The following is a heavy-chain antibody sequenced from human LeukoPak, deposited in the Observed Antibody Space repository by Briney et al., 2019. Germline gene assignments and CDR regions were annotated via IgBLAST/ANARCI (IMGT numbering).Heavy chain of an antibody. CDR3: AKSRYYDYVWGSF. V-gene: IGHV3-66*01. D-gene: IGHD3-16*01. CDR2: IYSGGST. CDR1: GFIVSSNY. Sequence: GGSLRLSCAASGFIVSSNYMSWVRQAPGKGLEWVSVIYSGGSTYYADSVKGRFTISRDNSKNTLYLQMNSLRAEDTAVYYCAKSRYYDYVWGSFRGQGTLVTVSS. J-gene: IGHJ4*02.